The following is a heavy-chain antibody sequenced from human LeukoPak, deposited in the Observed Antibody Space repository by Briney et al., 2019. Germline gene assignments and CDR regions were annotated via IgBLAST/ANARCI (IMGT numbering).Heavy chain of an antibody. D-gene: IGHD3-9*01. J-gene: IGHJ4*02. V-gene: IGHV3-30*18. Sequence: GGSLRLSCAASGFTFYNYWMSWVRQAPGKGLEWVAVISYDGSNKYYADSVKGRFTISRDNSKNTLYLQMNSLRAEDTAVYYCAKGSRSYDILTGYCDYWGQGTLVTVSS. CDR1: GFTFYNYW. CDR2: ISYDGSNK. CDR3: AKGSRSYDILTGYCDY.